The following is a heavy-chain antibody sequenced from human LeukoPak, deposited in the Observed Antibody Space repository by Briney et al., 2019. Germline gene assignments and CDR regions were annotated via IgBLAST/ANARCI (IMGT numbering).Heavy chain of an antibody. Sequence: GGSLRLSCAASGFTFSSYAMSWVRQAPRKGLEWVSTITGSGGYTYYTDSVKDRFTISRDTSKNTVYLQMNSLRVEDTAVYYCAKFRSSSREGGLDYWGQGTLVTVSS. CDR2: ITGSGGYT. CDR3: AKFRSSSREGGLDY. CDR1: GFTFSSYA. V-gene: IGHV3-23*01. D-gene: IGHD6-13*01. J-gene: IGHJ4*02.